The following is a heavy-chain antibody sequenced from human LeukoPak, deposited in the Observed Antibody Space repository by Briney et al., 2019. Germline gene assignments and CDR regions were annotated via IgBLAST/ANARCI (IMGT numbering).Heavy chain of an antibody. J-gene: IGHJ2*01. Sequence: KASETLSLTCTVSGGSTINYFRSWIRQPAGKGLEWIGHIYSSGTTHYNPSLKSRVTMSVDTSKNQFSLKLSSVTAADTAVYYCARESDEWISHWYFDLWGRGTLVTVSS. V-gene: IGHV4-4*07. CDR1: GGSTINYF. CDR3: ARESDEWISHWYFDL. D-gene: IGHD2-2*03. CDR2: IYSSGTT.